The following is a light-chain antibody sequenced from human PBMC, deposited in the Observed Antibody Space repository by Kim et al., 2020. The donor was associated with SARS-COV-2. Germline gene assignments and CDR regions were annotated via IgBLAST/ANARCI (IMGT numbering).Light chain of an antibody. CDR2: AAS. J-gene: IGKJ4*01. CDR3: QQSYSTPQALT. Sequence: VGDRVTITCRASQSISSYLKWYQQKPGKAPKLLIYAASSLQSGVPSRFSGSGSGTDFTLTISSLQPEDFATYYCQQSYSTPQALTFGGGTKVDIK. CDR1: QSISSY. V-gene: IGKV1-39*01.